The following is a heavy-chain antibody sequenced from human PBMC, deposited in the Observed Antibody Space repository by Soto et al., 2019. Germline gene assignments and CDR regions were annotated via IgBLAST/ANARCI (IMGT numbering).Heavy chain of an antibody. V-gene: IGHV4-31*03. D-gene: IGHD2-2*01. CDR1: GRSISSGGYY. Sequence: SETLSLTCTVSGRSISSGGYYWSWIRQHPGKGLEWIGYIYYSGSTYYNPSLKSRVTISVDTSKNQFSLKLSSVTAADTAVYYCARGGGSNHYYYYYYGMDVWGQGTTVTVSS. CDR3: ARGGGSNHYYYYYYGMDV. CDR2: IYYSGST. J-gene: IGHJ6*02.